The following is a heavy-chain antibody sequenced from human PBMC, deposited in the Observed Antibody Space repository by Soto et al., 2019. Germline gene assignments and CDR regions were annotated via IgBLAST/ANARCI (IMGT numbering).Heavy chain of an antibody. V-gene: IGHV1-18*01. CDR1: GYTFTSYG. CDR2: ISAYKGNT. D-gene: IGHD6-19*01. Sequence: ASVKVSCKASGYTFTSYGISWVRQAPGQGLEWMGWISAYKGNTNYAQKLQGRVTMTTDTSTSTAYMELRSLRSDDTAVYYCARDDVIAVAGSFDYWGQGTLVTVSS. J-gene: IGHJ4*02. CDR3: ARDDVIAVAGSFDY.